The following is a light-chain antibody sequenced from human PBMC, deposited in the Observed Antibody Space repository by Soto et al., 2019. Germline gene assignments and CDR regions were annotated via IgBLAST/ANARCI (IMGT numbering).Light chain of an antibody. Sequence: EIVLTQSPATLSLSPGERATLSCRASQSVSSYLAWYKQKPGQAPRLLIYEASNRATGIPARFSGSGSGTDFTLTISSLEPEDSAVYYCQQRSNWSTFGQGTRLEIK. J-gene: IGKJ5*01. CDR3: QQRSNWST. CDR2: EAS. V-gene: IGKV3-11*01. CDR1: QSVSSY.